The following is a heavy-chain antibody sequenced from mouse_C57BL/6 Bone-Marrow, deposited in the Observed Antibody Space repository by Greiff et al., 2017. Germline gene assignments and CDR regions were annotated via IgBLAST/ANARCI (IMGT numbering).Heavy chain of an antibody. CDR1: GYTFTSSG. CDR2: IYPRSGNT. J-gene: IGHJ2*01. CDR3: ARRTTAYFDY. V-gene: IGHV1-81*01. D-gene: IGHD1-2*01. Sequence: QVQLQQSGAELARPGASVKLSCKASGYTFTSSGISWVKQRTGQGLEWIGEIYPRSGNTYYNEKFKGKATLTAGKSSSTAYMELRSLTSEDSAVYFCARRTTAYFDYWGQGTTLTVSS.